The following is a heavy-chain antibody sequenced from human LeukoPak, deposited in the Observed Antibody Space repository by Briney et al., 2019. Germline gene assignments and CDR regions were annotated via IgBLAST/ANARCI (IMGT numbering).Heavy chain of an antibody. V-gene: IGHV1-2*06. J-gene: IGHJ4*02. Sequence: AASVKVPCKASGYTFTGDYLHWVRQAPGQGLEWMGRINPNSGGANYAQNFQGRVTMNRDTSISTAHMELSRMRSDDTAVYYCARSYCIGTNCYSHLFDYWGQGTLVTVSS. CDR2: INPNSGGA. D-gene: IGHD2-2*01. CDR3: ARSYCIGTNCYSHLFDY. CDR1: GYTFTGDY.